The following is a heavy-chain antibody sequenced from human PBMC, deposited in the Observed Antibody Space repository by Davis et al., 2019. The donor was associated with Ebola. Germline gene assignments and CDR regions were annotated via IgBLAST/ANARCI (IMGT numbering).Heavy chain of an antibody. CDR3: ARAQFPTTSDH. D-gene: IGHD1-1*01. Sequence: AASVKVSCKASGYTFTSYCITWVRQAPGQGLEWMGWISAYNGNTNYAQNLQGRVTMTTDTSTSTAYMELRGLRSDDTAVYYCARAQFPTTSDHWGQGTLVTVSS. CDR1: GYTFTSYC. J-gene: IGHJ4*02. CDR2: ISAYNGNT. V-gene: IGHV1-18*04.